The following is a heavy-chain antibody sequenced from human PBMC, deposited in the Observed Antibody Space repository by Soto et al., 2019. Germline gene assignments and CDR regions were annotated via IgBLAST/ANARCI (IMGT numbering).Heavy chain of an antibody. CDR3: ASNPAAMFYYGMDV. V-gene: IGHV4-39*01. Sequence: TSETLSLTCTVSGGSISSSSYYWGWIRQPPGKGLEWIGSIYYSGSTYYNPSLKSRVTISVDTSKNQFSLKLSSVTAADTAVYYCASNPAAMFYYGMDVWGQGTTVTVSS. D-gene: IGHD2-2*01. CDR2: IYYSGST. CDR1: GGSISSSSYY. J-gene: IGHJ6*02.